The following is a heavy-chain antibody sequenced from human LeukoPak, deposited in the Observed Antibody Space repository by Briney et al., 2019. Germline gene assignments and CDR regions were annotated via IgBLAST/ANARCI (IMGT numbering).Heavy chain of an antibody. J-gene: IGHJ5*02. CDR1: GGSISSSSYY. V-gene: IGHV4-39*01. CDR2: IYYSGST. Sequence: PSETLSLTCTVSGGSISSSSYYWGWIRQPPGTGLEWIGSIYYSGSTYYNPSLKSRVTISVDTSKNQFSLKLSSVTAADTAVYYCARTLNWPNWFDPWGQGTLVTVSS. D-gene: IGHD1-20*01. CDR3: ARTLNWPNWFDP.